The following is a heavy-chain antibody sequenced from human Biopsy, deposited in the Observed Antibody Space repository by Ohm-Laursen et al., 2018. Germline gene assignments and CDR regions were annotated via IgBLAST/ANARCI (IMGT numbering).Heavy chain of an antibody. CDR1: GFTFSSYV. Sequence: SLRLSCAASGFTFSSYVMSWVRQAPGKGLAWVSTISGSGSTTYYADSVKGRFTISRDNSKNTPYLQMNSLRAEDTAVYYCAKDHCSGGTCYSDGPVFDFWGQGTLVTVSS. V-gene: IGHV3-23*01. CDR2: ISGSGSTT. CDR3: AKDHCSGGTCYSDGPVFDF. D-gene: IGHD2-15*01. J-gene: IGHJ4*02.